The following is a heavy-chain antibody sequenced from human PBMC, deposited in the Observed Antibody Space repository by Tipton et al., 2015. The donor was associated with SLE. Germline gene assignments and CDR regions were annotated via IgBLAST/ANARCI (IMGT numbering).Heavy chain of an antibody. Sequence: TLSLTCTVSGGSISSHYWSWIRQPPGKGLEWIGEINHSGSTNYSPSLKSRVTISVDTSKNQFSLKLSSVTAADTAVYYCARDIYGGEAFDIWGQGTMVTVSS. D-gene: IGHD5-18*01. V-gene: IGHV4-34*01. J-gene: IGHJ3*02. CDR1: GGSISSHY. CDR3: ARDIYGGEAFDI. CDR2: INHSGST.